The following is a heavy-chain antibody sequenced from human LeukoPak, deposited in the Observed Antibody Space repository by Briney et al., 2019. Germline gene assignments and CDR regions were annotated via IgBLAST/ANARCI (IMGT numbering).Heavy chain of an antibody. CDR1: GGSISSGGYY. V-gene: IGHV4-61*08. D-gene: IGHD3-16*01. Sequence: MPSETLSLTCTVSGGSISSGGYYWSWIRQPPGKGLEWIGYIYYSGSTNYNPSLKSRVTISVDTSKNQFSLKLSSVTAADTAVYYCAREGGGAMDYWGQGTLVTVSS. J-gene: IGHJ4*02. CDR2: IYYSGST. CDR3: AREGGGAMDY.